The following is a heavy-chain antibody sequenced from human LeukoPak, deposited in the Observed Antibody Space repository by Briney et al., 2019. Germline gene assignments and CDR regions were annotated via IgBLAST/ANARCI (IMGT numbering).Heavy chain of an antibody. CDR2: IWYDGSNK. V-gene: IGHV3-33*06. CDR3: AKSLLWFGGLSLWDY. J-gene: IGHJ4*02. D-gene: IGHD3-10*01. Sequence: GRSLRLSCAASGFTFSSYGMHWVRQAPGKGLEWVAVIWYDGSNKYYADSVKGRFTISRDNSKNTLYLQMNSLRAEDTAVYYCAKSLLWFGGLSLWDYWGQGTLVTVSS. CDR1: GFTFSSYG.